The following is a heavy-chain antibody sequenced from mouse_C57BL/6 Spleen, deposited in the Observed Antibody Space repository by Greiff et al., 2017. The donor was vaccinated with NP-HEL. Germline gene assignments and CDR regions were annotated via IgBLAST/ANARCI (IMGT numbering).Heavy chain of an antibody. CDR3: AIYDYGSSYEGFDY. Sequence: EVHLVESGGGLVQPGGSLSLSCAASGFTFTDYYMSWVRQPPGKALEWLGFIRNKANGYTTEYSASVKGRFTISRDNSQSILYLQMNALRAEDSATDYVAIYDYGSSYEGFDYWGQGTTLTVSS. V-gene: IGHV7-3*01. D-gene: IGHD1-1*01. J-gene: IGHJ2*01. CDR1: GFTFTDYY. CDR2: IRNKANGYTT.